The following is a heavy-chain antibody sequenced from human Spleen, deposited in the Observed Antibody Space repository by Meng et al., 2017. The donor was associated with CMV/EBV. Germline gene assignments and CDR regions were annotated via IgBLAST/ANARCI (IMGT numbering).Heavy chain of an antibody. Sequence: GESLKISCAASGFTFDGYGMSWVRQAPGKGLEWVSVIYSGGSTYYADSVKGRFTISRDNSKNTLYLQMNSLRAEDTAVYYCARDFYYDPYYYGMDVWGQGTTVTVSS. CDR1: GFTFDGYG. V-gene: IGHV3-53*01. CDR2: IYSGGST. J-gene: IGHJ6*02. D-gene: IGHD3-22*01. CDR3: ARDFYYDPYYYGMDV.